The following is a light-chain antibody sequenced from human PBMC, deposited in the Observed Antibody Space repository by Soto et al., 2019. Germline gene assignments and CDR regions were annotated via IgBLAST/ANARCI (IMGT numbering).Light chain of an antibody. Sequence: DIQMTQSPSSLSASVGDRVTITCQASQDISNYLNWYQQKPGKAPKLLIYDASNLETGVPSRFSGSGSATDFTFTISSLQPEDIATYYCQQYDNPPPFTFGPGTKVDIK. J-gene: IGKJ3*01. CDR1: QDISNY. CDR2: DAS. V-gene: IGKV1-33*01. CDR3: QQYDNPPPFT.